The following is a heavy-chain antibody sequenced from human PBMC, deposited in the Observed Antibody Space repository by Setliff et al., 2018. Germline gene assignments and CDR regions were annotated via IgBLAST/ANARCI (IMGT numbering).Heavy chain of an antibody. Sequence: SETLSLTCTVSGGSISSSSYYWSWIRQPPGKRPEWIGEIIHSGSTNYNPSLKSRVTISVDTSKNQFSPKLTSVTAADTAVYYCAGGRRYDYGWDFDYWGQGTLVTVSS. D-gene: IGHD4-17*01. CDR1: GGSISSSSYY. CDR2: IIHSGST. J-gene: IGHJ4*02. CDR3: AGGRRYDYGWDFDY. V-gene: IGHV4-39*07.